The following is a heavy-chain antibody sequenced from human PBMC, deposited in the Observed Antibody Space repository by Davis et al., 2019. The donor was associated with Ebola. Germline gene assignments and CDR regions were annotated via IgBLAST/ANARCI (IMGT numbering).Heavy chain of an antibody. V-gene: IGHV3-53*01. CDR3: ARDRDYYDTAAYHPRGWFDL. J-gene: IGHJ5*02. CDR2: IYSGGST. Sequence: GESLKISCAASGFTVSSNYMSWVRQAPGKGLEWVSVIYSGGSTYYADSVKGRFTISRDNSKNTLYLQMNSLRAEDTAVYYCARDRDYYDTAAYHPRGWFDLWGQGTLVIVSS. D-gene: IGHD3-22*01. CDR1: GFTVSSNY.